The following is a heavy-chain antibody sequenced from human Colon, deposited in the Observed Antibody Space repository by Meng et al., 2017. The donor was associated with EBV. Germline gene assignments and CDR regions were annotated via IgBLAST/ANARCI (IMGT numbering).Heavy chain of an antibody. D-gene: IGHD3-10*01. CDR3: ASSDYYGSGSYYP. CDR1: GGSISSNNW. Sequence: QVQLRGSGPGLVKPSGPLSLTCAVSGGSISSNNWWSWVRQPPGKGLEWIGEIFHSGSTKHNPSLKSRVTMSMDKSKNQFSLRLSSVTAADTAVYYCASSDYYGSGSYYPWGQGTLVTVSS. J-gene: IGHJ5*02. CDR2: IFHSGST. V-gene: IGHV4-4*02.